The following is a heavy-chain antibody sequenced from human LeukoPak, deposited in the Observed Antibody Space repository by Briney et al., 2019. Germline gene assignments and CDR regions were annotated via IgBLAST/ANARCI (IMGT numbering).Heavy chain of an antibody. CDR3: ARDLRYSSSWYAFDI. D-gene: IGHD6-13*01. CDR1: GFTFSSYS. CDR2: ISSSSSYI. Sequence: PGGSLRLSCAASGFTFSSYSMNWVRQAPGKGLEWVSSISSSSSYIYYADSVKGRFTISRDNAKNSLYLQMNSLRAEDTALYYCARDLRYSSSWYAFDIWGQGTMVTVSS. J-gene: IGHJ3*02. V-gene: IGHV3-21*04.